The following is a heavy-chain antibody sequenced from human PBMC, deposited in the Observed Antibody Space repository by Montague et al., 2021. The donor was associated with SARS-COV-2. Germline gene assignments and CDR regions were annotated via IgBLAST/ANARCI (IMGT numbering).Heavy chain of an antibody. CDR1: GGSFSTYS. J-gene: IGHJ6*03. CDR2: IHQGGST. V-gene: IGHV4-34*01. Sequence: SETLSLTCAVYGGSFSTYSWNWIRQPPGKGLEWIGEIHQGGSTNYNPSLKSRVTISADTSKNQFSLKLTSVAAADTAAYYCARLWDGVVTSPILVVGPYYSYYYMDVWGKGTTVTVS. D-gene: IGHD4-23*01. CDR3: ARLWDGVVTSPILVVGPYYSYYYMDV.